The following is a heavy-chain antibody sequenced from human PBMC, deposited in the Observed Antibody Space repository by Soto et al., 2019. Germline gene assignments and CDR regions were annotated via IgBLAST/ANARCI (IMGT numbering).Heavy chain of an antibody. D-gene: IGHD5-12*01. Sequence: SVKVSCKASGYTFTGYYVHWVRQAPGQGLEWTGWINPNSGDTYLAQRFQGRVTMNRDTSIGTAYMELRGLTSDDTAEYYCAKRGAIVASFTRVYLYRSMDVWCQGTTVTAFS. J-gene: IGHJ6*02. CDR1: GYTFTGYY. CDR3: AKRGAIVASFTRVYLYRSMDV. CDR2: INPNSGDT. V-gene: IGHV1-2*02.